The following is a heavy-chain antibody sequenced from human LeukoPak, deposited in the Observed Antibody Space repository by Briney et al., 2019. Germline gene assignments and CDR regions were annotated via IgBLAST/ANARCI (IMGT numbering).Heavy chain of an antibody. D-gene: IGHD2-15*01. CDR3: ARGGYCSGGSCYPLSGFDP. V-gene: IGHV1-3*01. J-gene: IGHJ5*02. Sequence: GASVNISCKASGYSFTSYAMHWVRQAPGQRLEWMGWINAGNGNTKYSQKFQGRVTITRDTSASTAYMELSSLRSEDTAVYYCARGGYCSGGSCYPLSGFDPWGQGTLVTVSS. CDR2: INAGNGNT. CDR1: GYSFTSYA.